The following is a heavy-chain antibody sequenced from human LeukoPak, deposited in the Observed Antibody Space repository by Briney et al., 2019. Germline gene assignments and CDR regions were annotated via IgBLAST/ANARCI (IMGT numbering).Heavy chain of an antibody. CDR3: ASLSRVPAAIAHPRPMDV. CDR1: GGSISSYY. Sequence: ETXXLTXTVSGGSISSYYWSWVRQPPGKGLEWIGYIYYSGSTNYNPSLKSRVTISVDTSKNQFSLKLSSVTVADTAVYYCASLSRVPAAIAHPRPMDVWGKGTTVTVSS. J-gene: IGHJ6*03. V-gene: IGHV4-59*01. CDR2: IYYSGST. D-gene: IGHD2-2*02.